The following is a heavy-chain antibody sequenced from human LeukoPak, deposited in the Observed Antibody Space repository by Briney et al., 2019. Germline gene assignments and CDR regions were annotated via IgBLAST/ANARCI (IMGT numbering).Heavy chain of an antibody. V-gene: IGHV3-23*01. CDR1: GFTFNNVW. CDR3: AKDRNSEGGAAKNY. J-gene: IGHJ4*02. Sequence: GGSLRLSWAAAGFTFNNVWVNWVRQAPGEGLEWVSTISGSGGSTYYADSVKGRVSLSRDNSKNTLYLQMNSLRAEETAVYYCAKDRNSEGGAAKNYWGQGTLVTVSS. CDR2: ISGSGGST. D-gene: IGHD1-26*01.